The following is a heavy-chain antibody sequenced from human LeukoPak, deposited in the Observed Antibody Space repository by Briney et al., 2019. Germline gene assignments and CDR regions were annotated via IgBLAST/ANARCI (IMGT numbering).Heavy chain of an antibody. CDR1: GGSISSSSYY. CDR3: ARDSVAGNFDP. D-gene: IGHD6-19*01. V-gene: IGHV4-39*07. J-gene: IGHJ5*02. Sequence: PSETLSLTCTVSGGSISSSSYYWGWIRQPPGKGLEWIGSIYYSGSTYYNPSLKSRVTISVDTSKNQFSLKLSSVTAADTAVYYCARDSVAGNFDPWGQGTLVTVSS. CDR2: IYYSGST.